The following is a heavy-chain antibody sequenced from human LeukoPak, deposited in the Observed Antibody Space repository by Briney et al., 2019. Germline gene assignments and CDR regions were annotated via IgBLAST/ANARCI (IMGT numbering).Heavy chain of an antibody. Sequence: SETLSLTCTVSGGSISSYYWSWIRQPPGKGLEWIGYIYYSGSSYYNSALKSRVTISADTSKNQFSLWLSSVTAADTAVYYCARIGGIPLGSFDIWGQGTMVTVSS. CDR2: IYYSGSS. J-gene: IGHJ3*02. CDR1: GGSISSYY. V-gene: IGHV4-59*01. CDR3: ARIGGIPLGSFDI. D-gene: IGHD2-2*02.